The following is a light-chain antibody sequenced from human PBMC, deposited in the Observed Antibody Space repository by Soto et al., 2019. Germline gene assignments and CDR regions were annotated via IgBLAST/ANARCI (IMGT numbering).Light chain of an antibody. Sequence: EVGMSQSPATLSVSPGDGATLSCRASQGISTNLAWYQQKPGQSPRLLIYGASTRAAGIPARFRGSRSGTEFTLTISSLLSEDFAVYYCQQYDNWPPITFGQGTRLAIK. CDR1: QGISTN. J-gene: IGKJ5*01. V-gene: IGKV3-15*01. CDR3: QQYDNWPPIT. CDR2: GAS.